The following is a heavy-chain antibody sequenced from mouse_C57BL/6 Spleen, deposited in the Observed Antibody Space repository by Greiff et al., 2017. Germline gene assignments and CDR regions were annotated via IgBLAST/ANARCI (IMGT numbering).Heavy chain of an antibody. J-gene: IGHJ1*03. Sequence: VQLQQSGAELVKPGASVKISCKASGYAFSSYWMNWVKQRPGKGLEWIGQIYPGDGDTNYNGKFKGKATLTADKSSSTAYMQLSSLTSEDSAVYFGARGYYYGSTDYWYFDVWGTGTTVTVSS. CDR1: GYAFSSYW. D-gene: IGHD1-1*01. CDR3: ARGYYYGSTDYWYFDV. V-gene: IGHV1-80*01. CDR2: IYPGDGDT.